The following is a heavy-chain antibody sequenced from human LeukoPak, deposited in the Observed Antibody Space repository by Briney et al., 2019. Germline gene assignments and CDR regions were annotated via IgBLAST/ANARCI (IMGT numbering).Heavy chain of an antibody. Sequence: GGSLRLSCAASGFTFTSYSMSWVRQAPGKGLEWVSGTSDRGDYTYYADSVKGRFTISRDSSKNTLFLQMNSLRAEDTALYFCARRAQYNGHYPLNYWGQGPRSPSPQ. V-gene: IGHV3-23*01. J-gene: IGHJ4*02. CDR2: TSDRGDYT. D-gene: IGHD1-26*01. CDR1: GFTFTSYS. CDR3: ARRAQYNGHYPLNY.